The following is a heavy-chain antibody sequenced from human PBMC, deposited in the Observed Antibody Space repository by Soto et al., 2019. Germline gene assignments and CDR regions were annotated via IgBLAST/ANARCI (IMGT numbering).Heavy chain of an antibody. J-gene: IGHJ4*02. D-gene: IGHD6-19*01. CDR3: ARGAVTGPSPPDF. Sequence: EVQLVESGGGLVQPGGSLRLSCGASGFTFINYWMSWVRQAPGKGLQWVAYIKQDGSDIYYVDSVTGRFTVSRDNAKTSLYLQMNTLGLEDTAVYYCARGAVTGPSPPDFWGQGTLVTVSS. CDR1: GFTFINYW. V-gene: IGHV3-7*01. CDR2: IKQDGSDI.